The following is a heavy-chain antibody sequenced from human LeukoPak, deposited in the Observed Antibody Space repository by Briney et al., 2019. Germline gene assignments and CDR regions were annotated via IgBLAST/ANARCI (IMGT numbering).Heavy chain of an antibody. CDR3: ARVMRYSSSTNWFDP. J-gene: IGHJ5*02. CDR2: IYYSGRT. V-gene: IGHV4-59*01. CDR1: GGAISSYY. Sequence: PETLSLTCTVSGGAISSYYWSWSRQPPGKGLEWIGYIYYSGRTNYNPSLKSRVTISVDTYKNQFSLKLSSVTAADTAVYYCARVMRYSSSTNWFDPWGQGTLVTVCS. D-gene: IGHD6-6*01.